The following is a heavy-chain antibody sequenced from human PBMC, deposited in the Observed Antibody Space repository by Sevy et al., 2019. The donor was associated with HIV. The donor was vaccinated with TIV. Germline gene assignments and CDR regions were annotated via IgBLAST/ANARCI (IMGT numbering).Heavy chain of an antibody. J-gene: IGHJ6*03. CDR2: VYYTGKT. D-gene: IGHD6-13*01. Sequence: SETLSLTCNVSGVSITRSYWNWIRQTPGKGLEWIAFVYYTGKTNYNPSLKSRVTVSLDTSKGQFSLKVSSVTAADTAVYYCARGGAGGQFDYYYYMDVWGKGTTVTVSS. CDR1: GVSITRSY. V-gene: IGHV4-59*01. CDR3: ARGGAGGQFDYYYYMDV.